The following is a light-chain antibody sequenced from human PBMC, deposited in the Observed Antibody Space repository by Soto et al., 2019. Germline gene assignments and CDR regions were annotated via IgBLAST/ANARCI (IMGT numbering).Light chain of an antibody. CDR2: DVT. CDR3: CSYTDIALDVV. V-gene: IGLV2-14*01. J-gene: IGLJ2*01. Sequence: QSALTQPASVSWSPGQSITISCTGTSSDIGDYDYVSWYQHLPGKAPKLLIFDVTHRPSGVSDRFSGSKSGNTASLTISGVPPEDDADYYCCSYTDIALDVVFGGGTKLTVL. CDR1: SSDIGDYDY.